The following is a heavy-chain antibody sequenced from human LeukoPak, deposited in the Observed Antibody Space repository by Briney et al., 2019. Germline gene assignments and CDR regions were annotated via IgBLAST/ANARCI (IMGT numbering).Heavy chain of an antibody. CDR2: INPNSGGT. J-gene: IGHJ4*02. V-gene: IGHV1-2*02. Sequence: GASVKVSCKASGYTFTGYYMHWVRQAPGQGLEWMGWINPNSGGTNYAQKFQGRVTMTRDTSISTAYVELSSLRSEDTAVYYCARDGVLDGSSRRRVIGYWGQGTLVTVSS. CDR1: GYTFTGYY. CDR3: ARDGVLDGSSRRRVIGY. D-gene: IGHD6-13*01.